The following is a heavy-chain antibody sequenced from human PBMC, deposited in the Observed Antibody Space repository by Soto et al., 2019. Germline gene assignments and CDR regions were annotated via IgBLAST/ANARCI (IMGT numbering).Heavy chain of an antibody. CDR2: IHYSGST. CDR3: ARGYYDSRGYSNQFDC. D-gene: IGHD3-22*01. CDR1: GGSISNYY. V-gene: IGHV4-59*01. J-gene: IGHJ4*02. Sequence: SETLSLTCTVSGGSISNYYWSWIRKSPGKGLEWIGYIHYSGSTKYNPSLESRVTISVDTPRNQFSLKLSSVTAADTAVYYCARGYYDSRGYSNQFDCWGQGALVTVSS.